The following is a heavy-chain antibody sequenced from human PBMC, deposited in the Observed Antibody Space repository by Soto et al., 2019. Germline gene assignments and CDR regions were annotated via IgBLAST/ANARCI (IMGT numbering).Heavy chain of an antibody. J-gene: IGHJ5*02. CDR3: ARVRDDIVVVPAAILGWFDP. D-gene: IGHD2-2*02. Sequence: SVKVSCKASGGTFSSYAISWVRQAPGQGHEWMGGIIPIFGTANYAQKFQGRVTITADESTSTAYMELSSLRSEDTAVYYCARVRDDIVVVPAAILGWFDPWGQGTLVTVSS. V-gene: IGHV1-69*13. CDR2: IIPIFGTA. CDR1: GGTFSSYA.